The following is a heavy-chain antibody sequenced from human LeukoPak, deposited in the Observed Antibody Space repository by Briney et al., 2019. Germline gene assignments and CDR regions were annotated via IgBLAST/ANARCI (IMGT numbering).Heavy chain of an antibody. CDR3: ARDGMVQGVYDAFDI. CDR1: GYTFTGYY. CDR2: INPNSGGT. J-gene: IGHJ3*02. D-gene: IGHD3-10*01. Sequence: ASVKVSCKASGYTFTGYYMHWVRRAPGQGLEWMGWINPNSGGTNYAQKFQGRVTMTRDTSISTAYMELSRLRSDDTAVYYGARDGMVQGVYDAFDIWGQGTMVTVSS. V-gene: IGHV1-2*02.